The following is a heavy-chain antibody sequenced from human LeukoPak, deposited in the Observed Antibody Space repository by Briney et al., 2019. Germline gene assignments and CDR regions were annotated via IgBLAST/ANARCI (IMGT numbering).Heavy chain of an antibody. D-gene: IGHD6-13*01. Sequence: GASVKVSCTASGGTFSSYAISWVRQAPGQGLEWMGRIIPILGIANYAQKFQGRVTITADKSTSTAYMELSSLRSEDTAVYYCAGGPNLGQQLWVYWGQGTLVTVSS. CDR2: IIPILGIA. CDR3: AGGPNLGQQLWVY. J-gene: IGHJ4*02. V-gene: IGHV1-69*04. CDR1: GGTFSSYA.